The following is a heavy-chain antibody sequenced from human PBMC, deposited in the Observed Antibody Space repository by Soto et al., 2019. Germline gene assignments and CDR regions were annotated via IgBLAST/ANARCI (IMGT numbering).Heavy chain of an antibody. CDR1: GFTFNNYA. Sequence: VGSLRLSCEASGFTFNNYAIAWVRQAPGKGLEWVSGITSSGAAYYADSVKGRFTISRDNSKNTLYLQMNSLRAEDTAVYYCAKGESSVSARDFDPWGQGTLVTVS. J-gene: IGHJ5*02. CDR2: ITSSGAA. CDR3: AKGESSVSARDFDP. V-gene: IGHV3-23*01. D-gene: IGHD3-22*01.